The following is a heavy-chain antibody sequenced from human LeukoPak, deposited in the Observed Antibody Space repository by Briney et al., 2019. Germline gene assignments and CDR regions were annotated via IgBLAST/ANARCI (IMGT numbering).Heavy chain of an antibody. J-gene: IGHJ4*02. CDR1: GGSFSGYY. CDR3: ARGNYYDSSGYYSPLWY. D-gene: IGHD3-22*01. CDR2: INHSGST. Sequence: PSETLSLTCAVYGGSFSGYYWSWIRQPPGKGLEWIGEINHSGSTNYIPSLKSRVTISVDTSKNQFSLKLSSVTAADTAVYYCARGNYYDSSGYYSPLWYWGQGTLVTVSS. V-gene: IGHV4-34*01.